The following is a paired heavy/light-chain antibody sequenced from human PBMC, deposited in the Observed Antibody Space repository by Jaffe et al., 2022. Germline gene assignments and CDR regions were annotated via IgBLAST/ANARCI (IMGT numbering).Heavy chain of an antibody. D-gene: IGHD1-26*01. CDR2: ISSSGSTI. Sequence: QVQLVESGGGLVKPGGSLRLSCAASGFTFSDYYMSWIRQAPGKGLEWVSYISSSGSTIYYADSVKGRFTISRDNAKNSLYLQMNSLRAEDTAVYYCARVSGDGADYYYYMDVWGKGTTVTVSS. CDR3: ARVSGDGADYYYYMDV. J-gene: IGHJ6*03. V-gene: IGHV3-11*01. CDR1: GFTFSDYY.
Light chain of an antibody. CDR1: QSVSSY. J-gene: IGKJ3*01. CDR3: QQRSNWGFT. CDR2: DAS. Sequence: EIVLTQSPATLSLSPGERATLSCRASQSVSSYLAWYQQKPGQAPRLLIYDASNRATGIPARFSGSGSGTDFTLTISSLEPEDFAVYYCQQRSNWGFTFGPGTKVDIK. V-gene: IGKV3-11*01.